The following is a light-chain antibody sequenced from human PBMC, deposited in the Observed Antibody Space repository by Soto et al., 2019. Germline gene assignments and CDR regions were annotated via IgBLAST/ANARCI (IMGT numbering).Light chain of an antibody. CDR1: QSVSGY. Sequence: VLTQSAVTLSLAPGERATLSCRASQSVSGYLAWYQQKPGQAPRLLIYDVSNRATGIPARFSGSGSGTDFTLTISSLEPEDFAIYYCQQRNYWQVTFGQGTRLEIK. J-gene: IGKJ5*01. V-gene: IGKV3-11*01. CDR2: DVS. CDR3: QQRNYWQVT.